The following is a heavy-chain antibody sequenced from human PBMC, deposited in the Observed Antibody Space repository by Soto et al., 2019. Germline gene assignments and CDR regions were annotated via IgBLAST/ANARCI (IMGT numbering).Heavy chain of an antibody. CDR3: ARDSHNWWAIHRYYYYMDV. CDR1: GFTFSSYG. D-gene: IGHD1-1*01. J-gene: IGHJ6*03. Sequence: PGGSLRLSWAASGFTFSSYGMHWVRQAPGKGLEWVAVIWYDGSNKYYADSVKGRFTISRDNSKNTLYLQMNSLRAEDTAVYYCARDSHNWWAIHRYYYYMDVWGKGTTVTVSS. V-gene: IGHV3-33*01. CDR2: IWYDGSNK.